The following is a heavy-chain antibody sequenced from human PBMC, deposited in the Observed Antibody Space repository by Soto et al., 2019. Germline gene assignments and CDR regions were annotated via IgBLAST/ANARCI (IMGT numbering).Heavy chain of an antibody. Sequence: SETLSLTCTVSGGSISSYYWSWIRQPPGKGLEWIGYIYYSGSTNYNPSLKSRVTISVDTSKNQFSLKLSSVTAADTAVYYCARDDGKVEFDYWGQGTLVTVSS. CDR1: GGSISSYY. J-gene: IGHJ4*02. CDR3: ARDDGKVEFDY. V-gene: IGHV4-59*01. CDR2: IYYSGST.